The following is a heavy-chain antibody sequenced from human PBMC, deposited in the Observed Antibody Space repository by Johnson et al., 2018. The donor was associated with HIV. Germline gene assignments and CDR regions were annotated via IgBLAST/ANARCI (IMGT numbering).Heavy chain of an antibody. Sequence: VQLVESGGGLVQPGGSLRLSCAASDFTVGSIYMSWVRQAPGKGLEWVSLIYSGGSSYYADSVKGRFTISRDNAKNSLFLQMNSLRAEDTAVYYCARVGANFDAFDIWGQGTMVTVSS. J-gene: IGHJ3*02. CDR1: DFTVGSIY. D-gene: IGHD4/OR15-4a*01. CDR3: ARVGANFDAFDI. CDR2: IYSGGSS. V-gene: IGHV3-66*01.